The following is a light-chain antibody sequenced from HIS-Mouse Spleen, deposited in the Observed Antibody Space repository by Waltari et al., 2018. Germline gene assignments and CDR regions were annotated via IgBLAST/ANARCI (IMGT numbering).Light chain of an antibody. Sequence: QSALTQPASVSGSPGQSITISCTGTSSDVGSYNLVSWYQQHPGKAPKLMIYEGSKRPSGVSNRFSGSKSGNTAYLTFSGLQAEDEADYYCCSYAGSSTWVFGGGTKLTVL. CDR2: EGS. J-gene: IGLJ3*02. CDR1: SSDVGSYNL. CDR3: CSYAGSSTWV. V-gene: IGLV2-23*01.